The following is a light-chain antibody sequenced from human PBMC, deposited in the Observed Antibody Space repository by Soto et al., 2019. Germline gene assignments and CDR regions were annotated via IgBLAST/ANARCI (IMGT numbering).Light chain of an antibody. CDR1: QSVSSN. Sequence: EIVMTQSPATLSVSPGERATLSCRASQSVSSNLAWYQQKPGQAPRLLIYGASTRATGIPARFSGSGSGTEFTITISRLQSEDFAVYYCQQYNNWPPIFGQGTLLEIK. CDR2: GAS. CDR3: QQYNNWPPI. J-gene: IGKJ5*01. V-gene: IGKV3-15*01.